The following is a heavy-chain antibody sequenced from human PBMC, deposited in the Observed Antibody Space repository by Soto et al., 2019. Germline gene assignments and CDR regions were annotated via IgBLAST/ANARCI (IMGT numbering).Heavy chain of an antibody. D-gene: IGHD3-16*01. V-gene: IGHV3-30*18. Sequence: PVGSLRLSCAAAGFSFSKHGMHWVRQVPGKGLEWVAIISYDGSNKYYGESVKGRFTVSRDNSKNTLYLQMNSLRGDDTAVYYCAKDRVESGLGEIDFWGQGTLVTVSS. CDR3: AKDRVESGLGEIDF. CDR2: ISYDGSNK. J-gene: IGHJ4*02. CDR1: GFSFSKHG.